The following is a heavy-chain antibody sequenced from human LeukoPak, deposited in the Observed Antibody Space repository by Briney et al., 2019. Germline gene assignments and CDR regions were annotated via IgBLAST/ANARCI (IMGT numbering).Heavy chain of an antibody. CDR1: GLTFSSYS. CDR3: ARGLVEAYYYDSSGLLSLDY. Sequence: GGSLRLSCAASGLTFSSYSMNWVRQAPGKGLEWVSSISSSSSYIYYADSVKGRFTISRDNAKNSLYLQMNSLRAEDTAVYYCARGLVEAYYYDSSGLLSLDYWGQGTLVTVSS. CDR2: ISSSSSYI. J-gene: IGHJ4*02. D-gene: IGHD3-22*01. V-gene: IGHV3-21*01.